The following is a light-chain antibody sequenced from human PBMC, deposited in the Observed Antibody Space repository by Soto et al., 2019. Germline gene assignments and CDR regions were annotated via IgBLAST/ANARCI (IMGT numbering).Light chain of an antibody. CDR1: QSVNSNY. J-gene: IGKJ2*01. CDR2: GVF. Sequence: ETVLTQSPGTVSLSPGERATLSCRTSQSVNSNYLAWYQQKPGQAPRLPIYGVFNRATGIPDRFSGSGSGTDFTLTISGLEPEDSAVYYCQHYDGSPRTFGQGTKLEIK. V-gene: IGKV3-20*01. CDR3: QHYDGSPRT.